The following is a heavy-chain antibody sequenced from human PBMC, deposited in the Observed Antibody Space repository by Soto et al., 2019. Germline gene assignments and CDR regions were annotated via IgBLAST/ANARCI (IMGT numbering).Heavy chain of an antibody. D-gene: IGHD3-10*01. CDR2: ITADNGNT. J-gene: IGHJ5*02. Sequence: QVQLLQSGAEEKKPGASVKVSCKASGYTFTNYAVHWVRQAPGQRLEWMGWITADNGNTKYSQKFQGRVTITRDTSASTAYMELSSLRSEDTAVYYCARDQSPPSMVRGVITLYNWFDPWGQGTLVTVSS. CDR1: GYTFTNYA. CDR3: ARDQSPPSMVRGVITLYNWFDP. V-gene: IGHV1-3*05.